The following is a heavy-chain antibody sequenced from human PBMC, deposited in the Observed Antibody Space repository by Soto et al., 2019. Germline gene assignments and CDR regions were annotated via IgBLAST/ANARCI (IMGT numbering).Heavy chain of an antibody. V-gene: IGHV3-30*18. CDR3: SKDREGLQGLVDSSCCFDY. Sequence: QVQLVESGGGVVQPGRSLRLSCAASGFTFNSYGMHWVRQAPGKGLEWVAVISYDGSDKYYADSVKGRFTISRDNSKNALYRQRSSLRAEDTAVYYCSKDREGLQGLVDSSCCFDYWGQGTLVTVSS. J-gene: IGHJ4*02. CDR1: GFTFNSYG. D-gene: IGHD3-16*02. CDR2: ISYDGSDK.